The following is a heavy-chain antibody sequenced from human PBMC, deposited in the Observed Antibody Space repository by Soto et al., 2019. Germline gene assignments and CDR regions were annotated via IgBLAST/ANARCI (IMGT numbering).Heavy chain of an antibody. CDR3: AKDQDVADSSGYYFDY. D-gene: IGHD3-22*01. CDR2: ISGSGGST. CDR1: GFTFSSYA. V-gene: IGHV3-23*01. J-gene: IGHJ4*02. Sequence: GGSLRLSCAASGFTFSSYAMSWVRQAPGKGLEWVSAISGSGGSTYYAESVKGRFTISRDNSKNTLYLPMNSLRAEDTAVFYCAKDQDVADSSGYYFDYWGQGTLVTVSS.